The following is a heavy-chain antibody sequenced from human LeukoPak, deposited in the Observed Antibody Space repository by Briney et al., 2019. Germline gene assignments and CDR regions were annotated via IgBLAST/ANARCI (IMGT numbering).Heavy chain of an antibody. D-gene: IGHD1-26*01. CDR1: GFTFSNSA. J-gene: IGHJ4*02. V-gene: IGHV3-23*01. Sequence: GGSLRLSCAASGFTFSNSAMSRVRQAPGKGLEWVSGISGSGRTTYYTDSVKGRFTISRDTSKNTLFLEMNSLRVVDPAVYYCAKLPDLLLSSGVSYWGQGTLVTVSS. CDR3: AKLPDLLLSSGVSY. CDR2: ISGSGRTT.